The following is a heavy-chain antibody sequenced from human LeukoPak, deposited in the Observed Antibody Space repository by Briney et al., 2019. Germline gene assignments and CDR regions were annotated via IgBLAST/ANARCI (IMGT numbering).Heavy chain of an antibody. CDR1: GFTFSSYA. J-gene: IGHJ4*02. V-gene: IGHV3-23*01. CDR3: AKDMGEDGSYFLDY. Sequence: GGSLRLSCAASGFTFSSYAMSWVRQAPGRGLGWVSAMSGSGRSTYYADSVKGRFTISRDNSKNTVYLQMNSLRAEDTAEYYCAKDMGEDGSYFLDYWGQGTLVTVSS. CDR2: MSGSGRST. D-gene: IGHD1-26*01.